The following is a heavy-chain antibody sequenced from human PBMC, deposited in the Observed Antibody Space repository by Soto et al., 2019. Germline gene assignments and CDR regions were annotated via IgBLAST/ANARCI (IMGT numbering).Heavy chain of an antibody. J-gene: IGHJ5*02. CDR1: GYTFTSYY. CDR3: ARDYRFNWFDP. CDR2: INPSGGST. V-gene: IGHV1-46*01. D-gene: IGHD4-4*01. Sequence: ASVKVSCKASGYTFTSYYMHWVRQAPGQGLEWMGIINPSGGSTSYAQKFQGRVTMTRDTSTSTVYMELSSLRSEDTVVYYCARDYRFNWFDPWGQGTLVTVSS.